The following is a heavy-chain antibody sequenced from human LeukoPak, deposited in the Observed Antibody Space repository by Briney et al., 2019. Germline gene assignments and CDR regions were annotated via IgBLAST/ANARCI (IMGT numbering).Heavy chain of an antibody. V-gene: IGHV1-2*02. CDR3: ARTPQWELLNWFDP. Sequence: GASVKVSCKASGYTFTGYYVHWVRQAPGQGLEWMGWINPNSGGTDFAQKFQGRVTMTRDTSISTAYMELSRLRSDDTAAYYCARTPQWELLNWFDPWGQGTLVIVSS. J-gene: IGHJ5*02. CDR1: GYTFTGYY. CDR2: INPNSGGT. D-gene: IGHD1-26*01.